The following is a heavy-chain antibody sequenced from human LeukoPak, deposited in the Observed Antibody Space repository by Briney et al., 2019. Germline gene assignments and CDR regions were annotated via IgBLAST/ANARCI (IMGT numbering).Heavy chain of an antibody. J-gene: IGHJ4*02. Sequence: ASVKVSCKASGGTFSSYAISWVRQAPGQGLEWIGWISAYNGNTNYAQKLQGRVTMTTDTSTSTAYMELRSLRSDDTAVYYCARRYCGGDCYIDYWGQGTLVTVSS. CDR1: GGTFSSYA. D-gene: IGHD2-21*02. CDR2: ISAYNGNT. V-gene: IGHV1-18*01. CDR3: ARRYCGGDCYIDY.